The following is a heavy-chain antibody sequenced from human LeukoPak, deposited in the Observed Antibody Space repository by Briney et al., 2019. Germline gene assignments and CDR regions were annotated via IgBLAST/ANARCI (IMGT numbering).Heavy chain of an antibody. Sequence: SGPALVKPTQTLTLTCTFSGFSLSTSGMRVSWIRQPPGKALEWLARIDWDDDKFYSPSLKTRLTISKDTYKTQVFLTMTKLHPVDTATYYCARTLDDGGNTGFDCWGQGTLVTVSS. CDR1: GFSLSTSGMR. D-gene: IGHD4/OR15-4a*01. J-gene: IGHJ4*02. V-gene: IGHV2-70*04. CDR2: IDWDDDK. CDR3: ARTLDDGGNTGFDC.